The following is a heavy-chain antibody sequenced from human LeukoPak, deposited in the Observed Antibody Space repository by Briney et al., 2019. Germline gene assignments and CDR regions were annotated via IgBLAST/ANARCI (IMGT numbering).Heavy chain of an antibody. D-gene: IGHD3-22*01. CDR1: GFTFSNHW. V-gene: IGHV3-7*01. J-gene: IGHJ4*02. Sequence: RSGESLRLSCAASGFTFSNHWMTWVRQAPGKGLEWVANIKQDGSEKYYVDSVKGRFTIFRDNAKNSLYLQMNSLRAEDTAVYYCANTHYPYDSGGCGYWGQGTLVTVSS. CDR3: ANTHYPYDSGGCGY. CDR2: IKQDGSEK.